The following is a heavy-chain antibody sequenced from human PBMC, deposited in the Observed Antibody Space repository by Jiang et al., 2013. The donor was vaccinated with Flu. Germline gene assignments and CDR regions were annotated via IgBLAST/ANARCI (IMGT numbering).Heavy chain of an antibody. J-gene: IGHJ4*02. CDR2: IFWDDAK. CDR1: GFSLSTSGVG. CDR3: AHRLGSSSSGGLFDY. V-gene: IGHV2-5*02. Sequence: QTLTLTCTFSGFSLSTSGVGVGWIRQPPGKALEWLALIFWDDAKRYSPSLRSRLTITKDTSKDQVVLTMTNMDPVDTATYYCAHRLGSSSSGGLFDYWGQGTLVTVSS. D-gene: IGHD6-6*01.